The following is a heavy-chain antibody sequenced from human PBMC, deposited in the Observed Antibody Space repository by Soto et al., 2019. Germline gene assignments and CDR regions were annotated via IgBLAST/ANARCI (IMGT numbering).Heavy chain of an antibody. CDR3: ARTSATGKYYYGLDV. D-gene: IGHD6-13*01. CDR2: IYPGDSDT. Sequence: GESLKISCKGSGYSFTSYWIGWVRQMPGKGLEWMGIIYPGDSDTRYSPSFQGQVTISADKSISTAYLQWSSLKASDTAMYYCARTSATGKYYYGLDVWGQGTTVTVSS. CDR1: GYSFTSYW. V-gene: IGHV5-51*01. J-gene: IGHJ6*02.